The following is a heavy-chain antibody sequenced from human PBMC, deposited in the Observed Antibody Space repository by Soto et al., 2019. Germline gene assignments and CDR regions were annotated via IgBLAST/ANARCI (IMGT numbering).Heavy chain of an antibody. Sequence: EVQLVESGGGLVKPGGSLRLSCAASGFTFSSYSMNWVRQAPGKGLEWFSSISSSSSYIYYADSVKGRFTISRDNAKNSLYLQMNSLRAEDTAVYYCARVIGVVVVAHYDYCGQGTLVTVSS. V-gene: IGHV3-21*01. CDR3: ARVIGVVVVAHYDY. CDR2: ISSSSSYI. J-gene: IGHJ4*02. D-gene: IGHD2-15*01. CDR1: GFTFSSYS.